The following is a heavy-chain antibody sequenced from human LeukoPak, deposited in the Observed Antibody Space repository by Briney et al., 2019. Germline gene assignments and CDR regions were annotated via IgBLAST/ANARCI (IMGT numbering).Heavy chain of an antibody. J-gene: IGHJ6*02. Sequence: SETLSLTCAVSVGSINSGNWWSWLRQSPGEGLEWMGEIYHNGTPNYNPSLKSRVTISADTFKNHFSLQMTFVTAADTAVYYCATAPILRGEGGEHYKYGMDVWGQGTTVIVSS. CDR2: IYHNGTP. CDR3: ATAPILRGEGGEHYKYGMDV. CDR1: VGSINSGNW. D-gene: IGHD2-2*02. V-gene: IGHV4-4*02.